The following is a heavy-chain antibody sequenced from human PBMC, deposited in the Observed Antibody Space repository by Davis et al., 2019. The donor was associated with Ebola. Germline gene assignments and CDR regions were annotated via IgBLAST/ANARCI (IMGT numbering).Heavy chain of an antibody. Sequence: AASVKVSCKASGYTFTSYYMHWVRQAPGQGLEWMGIINPSGGSTSYAQKFQGRVTMTRDTSTSTAYMELSSLRSEDTAVYYCARGPLYYYGSGSSPLFDYWGQGTLITVSS. CDR3: ARGPLYYYGSGSSPLFDY. CDR1: GYTFTSYY. V-gene: IGHV1-46*01. D-gene: IGHD3-10*01. CDR2: INPSGGST. J-gene: IGHJ4*02.